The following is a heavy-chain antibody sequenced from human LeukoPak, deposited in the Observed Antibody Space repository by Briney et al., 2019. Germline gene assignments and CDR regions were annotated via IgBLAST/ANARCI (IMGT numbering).Heavy chain of an antibody. Sequence: SETLSLTCTVSGDSISNSYWSWIRQPPGKGLEWIAYIYYSGNTKYNPSLKSRVTISVDTSKNHFSLKVTSVTAADTAVYYCARAKGDYWGQGTLVTVSS. CDR3: ARAKGDY. V-gene: IGHV4-59*01. J-gene: IGHJ4*02. CDR1: GDSISNSY. CDR2: IYYSGNT.